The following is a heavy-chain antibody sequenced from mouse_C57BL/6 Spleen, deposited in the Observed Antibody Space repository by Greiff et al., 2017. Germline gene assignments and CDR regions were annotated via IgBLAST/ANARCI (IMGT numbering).Heavy chain of an antibody. CDR2: IDPKSGGT. CDR1: GSTFTDYC. CDR3: ARGAGSNCWYFDV. Sequence: QVQLQQPGAELVKPGASVRLSCKASGSTFTDYCIHWVKQRPGRGLEWIGWIDPKSGGTKYNEKFKGKATLTADKSSSTAYMQLSSLTSEDSAVYCCARGAGSNCWYFDVWGTGTTVTVSS. V-gene: IGHV1-72*01. D-gene: IGHD3-3*01. J-gene: IGHJ1*03.